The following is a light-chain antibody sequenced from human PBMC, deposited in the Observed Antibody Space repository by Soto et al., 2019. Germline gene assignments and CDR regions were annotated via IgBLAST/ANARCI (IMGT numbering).Light chain of an antibody. CDR2: GNS. Sequence: QLVLTQPPSVSGAPGQRVTISCTGSSSNIGAGYDVHWYQQLPGTAPKLLIYGNSNRPSGVPDRFSGSKSGTSASLAITGLQAEDEADYYCQSYDSSLRASVFGGGTQLTVL. J-gene: IGLJ3*02. CDR3: QSYDSSLRASV. V-gene: IGLV1-40*01. CDR1: SSNIGAGYD.